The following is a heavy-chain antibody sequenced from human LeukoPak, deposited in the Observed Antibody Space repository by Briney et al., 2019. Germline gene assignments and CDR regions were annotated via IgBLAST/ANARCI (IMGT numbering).Heavy chain of an antibody. V-gene: IGHV3-23*01. CDR3: AKDVSSGWPRNYDY. J-gene: IGHJ4*02. CDR2: ISGSGGST. D-gene: IGHD6-19*01. CDR1: GFTFSSYA. Sequence: GGSLRLSCAASGFTFSSYAVSWVRQAPGKGLEWVSAISGSGGSTYYADSVKGRFTISRDNSKNTLYLQMNSLRAEDTAVYYCAKDVSSGWPRNYDYWGQGTLVTVSS.